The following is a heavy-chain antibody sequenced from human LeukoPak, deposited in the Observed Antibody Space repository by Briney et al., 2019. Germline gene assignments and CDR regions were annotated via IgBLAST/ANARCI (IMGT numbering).Heavy chain of an antibody. D-gene: IGHD2-2*01. CDR1: GGTFSSYA. V-gene: IGHV1-69*06. CDR3: AKDRRPRQLLLGVFHFDY. Sequence: SVKVSCKASGGTFSSYAISWVRQAPGQGLEWMGGIIPIFGTANYAQKFQGRVTITADKSTSTAYMELSSLRSEDTAVYYCAKDRRPRQLLLGVFHFDYWGQGTLVTVSS. CDR2: IIPIFGTA. J-gene: IGHJ4*02.